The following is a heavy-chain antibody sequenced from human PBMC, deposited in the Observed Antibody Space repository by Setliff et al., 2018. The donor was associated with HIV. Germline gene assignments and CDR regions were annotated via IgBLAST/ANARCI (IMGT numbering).Heavy chain of an antibody. CDR3: SRRGTAGLDY. V-gene: IGHV4-38-2*01. CDR1: GYSISSGYY. Sequence: SETLSLTCAVSGYSISSGYYWGWIRQPPGKGLEWVGSIYHSGSTYNNPSLKRRVTISVDTSKNHFSLKLSSVTAADTAVYYCSRRGTAGLDYWGQGTLVTVSS. CDR2: IYHSGST. J-gene: IGHJ4*02. D-gene: IGHD2-21*02.